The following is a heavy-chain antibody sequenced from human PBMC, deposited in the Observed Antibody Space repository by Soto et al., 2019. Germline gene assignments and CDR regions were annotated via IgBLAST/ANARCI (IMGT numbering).Heavy chain of an antibody. V-gene: IGHV3-30*18. Sequence: QVQLVESGGGVVKPGRSLRLSCAASELTFSRYGMHWVRQAPGKGLEWVAMISDDGTKKNYADSVKGRFTISRDNSKNTMYLQMNILRPEDTAVYYCAKDIVVPSALGYYYYGMDFWGQGTTVTVSS. CDR1: ELTFSRYG. CDR3: AKDIVVPSALGYYYYGMDF. CDR2: ISDDGTKK. J-gene: IGHJ6*02. D-gene: IGHD2-2*01.